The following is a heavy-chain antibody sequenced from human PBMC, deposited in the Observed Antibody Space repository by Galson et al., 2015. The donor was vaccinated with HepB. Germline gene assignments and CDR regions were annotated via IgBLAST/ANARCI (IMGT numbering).Heavy chain of an antibody. J-gene: IGHJ5*02. CDR2: IYYSGIT. D-gene: IGHD3-22*01. CDR3: AKSYDSGGYWFDP. CDR1: GASISSDYW. V-gene: IGHV4-4*02. Sequence: CAVSGASISSDYWWTWVRQTPEKGLEWIGEIYYSGITNYNPSLESRVTLSVDKSKNQFSLKLRSVTAADTAVYYCAKSYDSGGYWFDPWGPGALVTVSS.